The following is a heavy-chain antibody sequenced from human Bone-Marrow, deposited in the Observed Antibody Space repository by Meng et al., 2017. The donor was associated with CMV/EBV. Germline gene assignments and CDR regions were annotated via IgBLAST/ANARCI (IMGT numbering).Heavy chain of an antibody. CDR2: IIPMIDKA. Sequence: SVKVSCKASGGKFSRYAFSWVRQAPGQGLEWMGGIIPMIDKAHYAQKFRGTVTITADKSTGTAYMELNSLKSDDTAVYYCASAMVRTVTTYYYYLHGPDVWSQGTTVTVSS. CDR3: ASAMVRTVTTYYYYLHGPDV. D-gene: IGHD3-10*01. CDR1: GGKFSRYA. J-gene: IGHJ6*02. V-gene: IGHV1-69*10.